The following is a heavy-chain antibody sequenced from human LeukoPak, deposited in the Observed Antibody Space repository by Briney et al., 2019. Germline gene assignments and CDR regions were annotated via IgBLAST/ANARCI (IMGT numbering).Heavy chain of an antibody. CDR1: GFTFSSYS. V-gene: IGHV3-21*01. Sequence: KSGGSLRLSCAASGFTFSSYSMNWVRQAPGKGLEWVSSISSSSSYIYYADSVKGRFTISRDNAKNSLYLQMNSLRAEDTAVYYCARGPSGSYWFDYWGQGTLVTVSS. CDR3: ARGPSGSYWFDY. J-gene: IGHJ4*02. CDR2: ISSSSSYI. D-gene: IGHD1-26*01.